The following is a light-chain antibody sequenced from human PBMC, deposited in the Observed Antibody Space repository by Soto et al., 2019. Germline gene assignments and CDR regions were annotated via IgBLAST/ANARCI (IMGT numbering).Light chain of an antibody. J-gene: IGKJ4*01. CDR3: QQYSSYSVT. CDR2: QRS. V-gene: IGKV1-5*03. CDR1: LSIISW. Sequence: DIQMTHSPTTLSASVGDRVTITARARLSIISWLSWYQQKAGKAPKLLIYQRSSLESGVPSRYSGSGSETELSLNISSLQPDDIASYYCQQYSSYSVTSGGGTKGEIK.